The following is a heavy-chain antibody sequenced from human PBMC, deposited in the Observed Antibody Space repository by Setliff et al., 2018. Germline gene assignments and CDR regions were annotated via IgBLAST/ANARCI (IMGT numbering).Heavy chain of an antibody. CDR3: ARSVVVIAYDAFDI. J-gene: IGHJ3*02. V-gene: IGHV4-39*01. CDR1: GGSISSSSYY. D-gene: IGHD2-21*01. CDR2: IYYSGST. Sequence: TLETLSLTCTVSGGSISSSSYYWGWIRQPPGKGLEWIGSIYYSGSTYYNPSLKSRVTISVDTSKNQFSLKLSSVTAADTAVYYCARSVVVIAYDAFDIWGQGTMVTVSS.